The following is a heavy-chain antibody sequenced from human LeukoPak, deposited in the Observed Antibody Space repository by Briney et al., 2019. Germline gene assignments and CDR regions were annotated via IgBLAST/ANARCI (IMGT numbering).Heavy chain of an antibody. J-gene: IGHJ4*02. D-gene: IGHD3-16*01. V-gene: IGHV3-49*04. CDR1: GFTFGDYA. Sequence: GALRLSCTASGFTFGDYAMSWVRQAPGKGLEWVGFIRSKPYGGTTEYAASVKGRFTISRDDSESIAYLQINTLKTEDTAVYYCTRDYEWSRYWGQGTPVTVSS. CDR2: IRSKPYGGTT. CDR3: TRDYEWSRY.